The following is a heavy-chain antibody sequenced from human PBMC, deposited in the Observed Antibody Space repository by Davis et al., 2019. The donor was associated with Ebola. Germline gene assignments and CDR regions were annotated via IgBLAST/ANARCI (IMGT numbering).Heavy chain of an antibody. CDR3: ARLGTSADYYAMDV. CDR1: GYTFTSCG. V-gene: IGHV1-18*01. Sequence: ASVKVSCKASGYTFTSCGISWVRQAPGQGLEWMGWISAYTGDTNYAQKFQGRVTMTTDTSTSTAYMELSSLRSEDTAVYYCARLGTSADYYAMDVWGQGTTVTVSS. CDR2: ISAYTGDT. J-gene: IGHJ6*02.